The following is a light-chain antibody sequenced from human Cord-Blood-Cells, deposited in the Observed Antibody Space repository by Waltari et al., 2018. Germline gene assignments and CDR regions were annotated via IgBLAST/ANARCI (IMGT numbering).Light chain of an antibody. J-gene: IGKJ2*01. Sequence: DIVMTQSPDSLAVSLGERATINCKSSQSVLYSSNNKNYLAWYQQKPGQPPKLLIYWASTRESGVPDRFSGSGSGTDFTRTISSLQAEDVAVYYGQQYYSTPQTFGQGTKLEIK. CDR3: QQYYSTPQT. CDR1: QSVLYSSNNKNY. CDR2: WAS. V-gene: IGKV4-1*01.